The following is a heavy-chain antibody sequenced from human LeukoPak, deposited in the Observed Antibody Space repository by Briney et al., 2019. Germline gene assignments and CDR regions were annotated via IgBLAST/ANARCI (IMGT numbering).Heavy chain of an antibody. D-gene: IGHD6-25*01. V-gene: IGHV3-74*01. CDR2: INSDGSST. Sequence: GGSLRLSCAASGFTFSSYWMHWVRQAPGKGLLWVSRINSDGSSTSYADSVKGRFTISRDNAKNTLYLQMNSLRAEDTAVYYCARDGLIAADYWGQGTLVTVSS. CDR3: ARDGLIAADY. J-gene: IGHJ4*02. CDR1: GFTFSSYW.